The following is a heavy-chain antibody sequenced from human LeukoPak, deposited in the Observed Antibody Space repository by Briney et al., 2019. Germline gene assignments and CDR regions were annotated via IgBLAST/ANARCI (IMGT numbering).Heavy chain of an antibody. Sequence: SGTLSLTCAVSGGSISSSNWWIWVRPPPGKGLEWIGEIYHSGSTNYNPSLKRRVTISVDTSKNHFSLKLSSVTAADTAVYYCARHGGGSYYSLYYYYMDVWGKGTTVTISS. D-gene: IGHD1-26*01. J-gene: IGHJ6*03. V-gene: IGHV4-4*02. CDR3: ARHGGGSYYSLYYYYMDV. CDR2: IYHSGST. CDR1: GGSISSSNW.